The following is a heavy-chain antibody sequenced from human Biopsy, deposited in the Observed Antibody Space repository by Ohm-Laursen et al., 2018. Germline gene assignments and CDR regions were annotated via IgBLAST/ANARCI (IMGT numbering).Heavy chain of an antibody. CDR2: ISSRSSDI. CDR1: GFIFSTYT. D-gene: IGHD2-2*01. Sequence: SLRLSCSPSGFIFSTYTMNWVGQARGGGLEWVSSISSRSSDIYYADSVKGRFTISRDNAKNSLYLQMNSLRAEDTAVYYCARNLGVTPGYQDYWGQGTLVTVSS. V-gene: IGHV3-21*01. CDR3: ARNLGVTPGYQDY. J-gene: IGHJ4*02.